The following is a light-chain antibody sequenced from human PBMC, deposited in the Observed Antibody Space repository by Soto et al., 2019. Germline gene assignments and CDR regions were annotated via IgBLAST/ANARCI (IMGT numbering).Light chain of an antibody. J-gene: IGKJ5*01. CDR1: QSVSSN. CDR2: DAS. CDR3: QQRSNGPPIT. Sequence: EIVMTQSPSTLSVSPGERATLSCRASQSVSSNLAWYQQKPGQPPRLLIYDASNRATGIPARFSGSGSGTDFTLTISSLEPEDFAVYYCQQRSNGPPITFGQGTRLEIK. V-gene: IGKV3-11*01.